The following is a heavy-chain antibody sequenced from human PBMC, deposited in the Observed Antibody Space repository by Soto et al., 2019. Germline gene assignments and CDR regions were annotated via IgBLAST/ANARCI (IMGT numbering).Heavy chain of an antibody. CDR3: ARVEGFYYDSSGYAEY. V-gene: IGHV4-61*01. J-gene: IGHJ4*02. CDR1: GGSVSSGSYY. D-gene: IGHD3-22*01. CDR2: IYYSGST. Sequence: QVQLQESGPGLVKPSETLSLTCTVSGGSVSSGSYYWSWIRQPPGKGLEWIGYIYYSGSTNYNPSPKSRVTISXXTXKXXFSLKRSSVTAADTAVYYWARVEGFYYDSSGYAEYWGQGTLVTVSS.